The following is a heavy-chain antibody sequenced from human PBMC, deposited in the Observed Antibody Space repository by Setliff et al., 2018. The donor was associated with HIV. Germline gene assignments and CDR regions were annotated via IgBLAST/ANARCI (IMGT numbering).Heavy chain of an antibody. CDR3: AKDEATLVRGVWNYYYYYIDV. Sequence: GGSLRLSCAASGFTFSSYGMHWVRQAPGKGLEGVAFIPYDGSQNYYADSVKGRFTISRDNSRDTLFLQMNSLRPEDTAVYYCAKDEATLVRGVWNYYYYYIDVWGKGTTVTVSS. V-gene: IGHV3-30*02. CDR1: GFTFSSYG. D-gene: IGHD3-10*01. CDR2: IPYDGSQN. J-gene: IGHJ6*03.